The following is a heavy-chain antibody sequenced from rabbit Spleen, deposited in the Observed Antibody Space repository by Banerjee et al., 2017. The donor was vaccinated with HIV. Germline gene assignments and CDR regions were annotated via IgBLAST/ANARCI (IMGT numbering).Heavy chain of an antibody. CDR2: IYGGSSGST. D-gene: IGHD2-1*01. J-gene: IGHJ4*01. Sequence: QEQLEESGGDLDKPGASLTLTCKVSGFSLNNWVVCWVRQAPGKGLECIACIYGGSSGSTYYASWAKGRFTISKTSSTTVTLQMTSLTAADTATYFCARGSATMTMVITGFYFNLWGPGTLVTVS. CDR3: ARGSATMTMVITGFYFNL. V-gene: IGHV1S45*01. CDR1: GFSLNNWVV.